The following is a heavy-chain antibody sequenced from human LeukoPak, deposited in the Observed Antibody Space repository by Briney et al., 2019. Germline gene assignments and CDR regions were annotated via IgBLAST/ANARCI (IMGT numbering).Heavy chain of an antibody. D-gene: IGHD3-10*01. Sequence: ASVKVSCKASGGTFSSYAISWVRQAPGQGLEWMGGIIPIFGTANYAQKFQGRVTITADKSTSTAYMELSSLRSEDTAVYYCATHNDYYGSGTSTCCYYYYMDVWGKGTTVTVSS. CDR2: IIPIFGTA. J-gene: IGHJ6*03. CDR3: ATHNDYYGSGTSTCCYYYYMDV. V-gene: IGHV1-69*06. CDR1: GGTFSSYA.